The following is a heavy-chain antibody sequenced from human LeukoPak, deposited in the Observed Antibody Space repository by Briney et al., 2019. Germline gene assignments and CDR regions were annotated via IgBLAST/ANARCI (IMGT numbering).Heavy chain of an antibody. CDR2: ISYDGSNQ. Sequence: GGSLRLSCAASGFTFSSYGIHWVRQAPGKGLEWVAVISYDGSNQYYAESVKGRFTISRDNSKNTLYLQMNSLRAEDTAVYYCARGVSYGSGSYYYFDYWGQGTLVTVSS. V-gene: IGHV3-30*03. CDR1: GFTFSSYG. CDR3: ARGVSYGSGSYYYFDY. J-gene: IGHJ4*02. D-gene: IGHD3-10*01.